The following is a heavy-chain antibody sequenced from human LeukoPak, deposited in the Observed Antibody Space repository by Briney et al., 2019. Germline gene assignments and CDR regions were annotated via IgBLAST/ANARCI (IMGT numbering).Heavy chain of an antibody. CDR1: GGPISRYY. CDR2: IYYSGST. D-gene: IGHD5-18*01. J-gene: IGHJ6*02. Sequence: SETLSLTCTVSGGPISRYYWSWIRQPPGKGLEWIGYIYYSGSTNYNPSLKSRVTISVDTSKNQFSLKLSSVTAADTAVYYCARGGEGYSYGYYYYGMDVWGQGTTVTVSS. CDR3: ARGGEGYSYGYYYYGMDV. V-gene: IGHV4-59*01.